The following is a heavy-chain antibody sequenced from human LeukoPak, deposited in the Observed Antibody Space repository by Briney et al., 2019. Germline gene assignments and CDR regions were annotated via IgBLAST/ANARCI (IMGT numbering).Heavy chain of an antibody. CDR1: GYTFTGYY. Sequence: ASVKVSCKASGYTFTGYYMHWVRQAPGQGLEWMGRINPNSGGTNYAQKFQGRVTMTRDTSISTAYMELSSLRSEDTAVYYCARDFWYYYDSSGYYYDYWGQGTLVTVSS. CDR3: ARDFWYYYDSSGYYYDY. D-gene: IGHD3-22*01. CDR2: INPNSGGT. J-gene: IGHJ4*02. V-gene: IGHV1-2*06.